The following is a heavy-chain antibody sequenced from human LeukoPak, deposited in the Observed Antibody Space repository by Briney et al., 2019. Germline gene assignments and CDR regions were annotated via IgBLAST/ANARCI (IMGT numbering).Heavy chain of an antibody. V-gene: IGHV3-21*01. CDR1: EFTFSSSY. CDR3: ANSVAVYFDY. D-gene: IGHD6-19*01. Sequence: PGGSLRLSCAASEFTFSSSYMNWVRQAPGKGLEWVSSISSSSNYIYYADSVKGRFTISRDNAKNSLYLQINSLRAEDTAVYYCANSVAVYFDYWGQGPLVTVPS. CDR2: ISSSSNYI. J-gene: IGHJ4*02.